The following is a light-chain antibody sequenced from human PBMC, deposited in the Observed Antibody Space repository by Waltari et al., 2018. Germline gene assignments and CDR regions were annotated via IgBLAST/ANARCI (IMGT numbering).Light chain of an antibody. CDR2: KAS. CDR1: QSISNW. Sequence: DIQMTQSPSTLSASVGDRVTITCRASQSISNWLAWYHQKPGRAPRLLIHKASSLESGVPSRFSGSGSGTEFTFTISSLQPDDFATYYCQQYNSYPFTFGPGTKVDVK. V-gene: IGKV1-5*03. J-gene: IGKJ3*01. CDR3: QQYNSYPFT.